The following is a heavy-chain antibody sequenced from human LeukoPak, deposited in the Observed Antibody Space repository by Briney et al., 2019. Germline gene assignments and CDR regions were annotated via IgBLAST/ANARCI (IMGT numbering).Heavy chain of an antibody. V-gene: IGHV3-23*01. J-gene: IGHJ5*02. D-gene: IGHD3-9*01. CDR2: ISGSGGST. CDR3: AKAPGYNILAGYSPLIRFDP. CDR1: GFTFSSYA. Sequence: GGSLRLSCASSGFTFSSYAMSEVRQAPGKGLEGDSAISGSGGSTYYADSVKGRLTISRDNSKNPLYLQMNSLGAEDTAVYYCAKAPGYNILAGYSPLIRFDPWGQGTLVTVSS.